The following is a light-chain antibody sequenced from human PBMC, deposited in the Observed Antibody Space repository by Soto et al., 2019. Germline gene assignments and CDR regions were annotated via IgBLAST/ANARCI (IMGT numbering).Light chain of an antibody. CDR2: YDS. J-gene: IGLJ2*01. V-gene: IGLV3-21*04. CDR3: QVWDSSSDHVV. Sequence: SSKLTQPPSVSVAPGKTARITCGGNKIGSKSVHWYQQKPGQAPVLVIYYDSDRPSGIPERFSGSNSGNTATLTISRVEAGDEADYYCQVWDSSSDHVVFGGGTKLTVL. CDR1: KIGSKS.